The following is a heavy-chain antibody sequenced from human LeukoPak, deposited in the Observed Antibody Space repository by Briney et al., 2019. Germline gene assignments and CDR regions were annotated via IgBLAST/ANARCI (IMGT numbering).Heavy chain of an antibody. D-gene: IGHD7-27*01. J-gene: IGHJ4*02. Sequence: PGGSLRLSCAASGFTFSAYAMHWVRQAPGKGLEWVAFIRLDGSNKNYGDSVKGRFTISRDNSKNTLYLEMNSLRSEDTGVYYCAKTGEGYYFDYWGQGTLVTVSS. CDR1: GFTFSAYA. V-gene: IGHV3-30*02. CDR2: IRLDGSNK. CDR3: AKTGEGYYFDY.